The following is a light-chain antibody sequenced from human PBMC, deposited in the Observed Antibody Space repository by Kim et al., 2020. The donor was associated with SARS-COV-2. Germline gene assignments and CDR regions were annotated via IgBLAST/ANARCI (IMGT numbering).Light chain of an antibody. J-gene: IGLJ3*02. Sequence: GQSYTISCPGTSSDVGSYNYVSWSHQHPGKAPKLMIYDVSKRPSGVSNRFSGSKSGNTASLTISGLQAEDEADYYCSSHTGSNTWVFGGGTQLTVL. V-gene: IGLV2-14*03. CDR2: DVS. CDR1: SSDVGSYNY. CDR3: SSHTGSNTWV.